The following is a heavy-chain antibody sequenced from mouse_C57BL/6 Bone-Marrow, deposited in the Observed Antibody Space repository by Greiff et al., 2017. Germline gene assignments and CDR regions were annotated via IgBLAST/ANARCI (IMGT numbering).Heavy chain of an antibody. Sequence: QVQLQQSGAELVKPGASVKMSCTASGFTFTNYPIEWVKQNPGKSLEWIGTFHPYNDDTKYAQKFKGKATLTVEKSSSTVYLELSRLTSDDSAVYYCARRIYYCNWGFAFWGQGTPVTVSA. D-gene: IGHD2-1*01. CDR3: ARRIYYCNWGFAF. J-gene: IGHJ3*01. CDR1: GFTFTNYP. V-gene: IGHV1-47*01. CDR2: FHPYNDDT.